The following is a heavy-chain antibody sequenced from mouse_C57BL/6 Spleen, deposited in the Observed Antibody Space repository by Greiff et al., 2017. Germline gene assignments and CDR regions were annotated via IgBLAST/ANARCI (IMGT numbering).Heavy chain of an antibody. CDR3: ARHGYDDFDY. Sequence: EVKVVESGGGLVKPGGSLKLSCAASGFTFSDYGMHWVRQAPEKGLEWVAYISSGSSTIYYADTVKGQFTISRDNAKNNLFLQMTSLRSEDTAMYYCARHGYDDFDYWGQGTTLTVSS. CDR1: GFTFSDYG. V-gene: IGHV5-17*01. J-gene: IGHJ2*01. CDR2: ISSGSSTI. D-gene: IGHD2-2*01.